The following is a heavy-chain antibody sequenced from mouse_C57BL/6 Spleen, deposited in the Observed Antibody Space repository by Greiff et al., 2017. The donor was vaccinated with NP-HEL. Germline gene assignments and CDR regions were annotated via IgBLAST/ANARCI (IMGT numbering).Heavy chain of an antibody. CDR1: GYTFTSYW. D-gene: IGHD1-1*01. J-gene: IGHJ3*01. CDR2: IDPSDSYT. V-gene: IGHV1-69*01. CDR3: ARKGLTTVVAPFAY. Sequence: VQLQQPGAELVMPGASVKLSCKASGYTFTSYWMHWVKQRPGQGLEWLGEIDPSDSYTNYNQKFKGKSTLTVDKSSSTAYMQLSSLTSEDSAVYYCARKGLTTVVAPFAYWGQGTLVTVSA.